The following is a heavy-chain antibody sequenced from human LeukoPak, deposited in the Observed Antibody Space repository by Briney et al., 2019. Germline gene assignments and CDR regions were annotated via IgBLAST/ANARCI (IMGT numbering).Heavy chain of an antibody. CDR1: GFTFSSYA. V-gene: IGHV3-23*01. D-gene: IGHD4-17*01. CDR3: AKEQVYGDGGKMCFDY. Sequence: GGSLRLSCAASGFTFSSYAMSWVRQAPGKGLEWVSAINNGRTYYADSVKGRFTISRDNSKNTLHLQMDSLRAEDTAVYYCAKEQVYGDGGKMCFDYWGQGTLVTVSS. CDR2: INNGRT. J-gene: IGHJ4*02.